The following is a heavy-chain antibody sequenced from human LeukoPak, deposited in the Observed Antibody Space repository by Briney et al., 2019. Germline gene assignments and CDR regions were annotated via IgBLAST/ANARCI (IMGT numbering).Heavy chain of an antibody. J-gene: IGHJ6*03. V-gene: IGHV4-61*02. Sequence: PSQTLSLTCTVSGGSISSGSYYWSWIRQPAGKGLEWIGRIYTSGSTNYNPSLKSRVTISVDRSKNQFSLKLSSVTAADTAVYYCARVGGSSSWCYYYYYMDVWGKGTTVTVSS. CDR3: ARVGGSSSWCYYYYYMDV. CDR1: GGSISSGSYY. CDR2: IYTSGST. D-gene: IGHD6-13*01.